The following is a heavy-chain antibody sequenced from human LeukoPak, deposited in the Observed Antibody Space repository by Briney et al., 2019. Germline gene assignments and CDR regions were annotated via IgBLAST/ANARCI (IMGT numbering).Heavy chain of an antibody. J-gene: IGHJ4*02. D-gene: IGHD6-13*01. V-gene: IGHV3-30*04. CDR1: GFTFSNYV. CDR3: ARDMSGGLQIAAADYEFDY. Sequence: PGGSLRLSCAASGFTFSNYVMHWVRQVPGKGLEWVAIISYDGSNKYYADSVKGRFTISRDNSKNTLYLQMNSLRAEDTAVYYCARDMSGGLQIAAADYEFDYWGQGTLVTVSS. CDR2: ISYDGSNK.